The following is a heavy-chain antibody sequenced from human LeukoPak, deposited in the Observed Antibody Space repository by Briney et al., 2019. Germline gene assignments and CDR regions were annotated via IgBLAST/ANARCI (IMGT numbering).Heavy chain of an antibody. Sequence: SVKVSCKASGGTFSSYAISWVRQAPGQGLEWMGGIIPIFGTANYAQKFQGRVTITTDESTSTAYMELSSLRSEDTAVYYCARDQGGPPEGYCSGGSCHAHYYMDVWGKGTTVTVSS. V-gene: IGHV1-69*05. J-gene: IGHJ6*03. D-gene: IGHD2-15*01. CDR1: GGTFSSYA. CDR2: IIPIFGTA. CDR3: ARDQGGPPEGYCSGGSCHAHYYMDV.